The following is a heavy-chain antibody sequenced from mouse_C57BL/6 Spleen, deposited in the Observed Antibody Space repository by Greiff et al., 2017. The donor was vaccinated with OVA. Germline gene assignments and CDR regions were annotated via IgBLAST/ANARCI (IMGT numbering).Heavy chain of an antibody. CDR3: ARRAGDYGSSGFAY. V-gene: IGHV8-12*01. Sequence: QVTLKESGPGILQSSQTLSLTCSFSGFSLGTSGMGVSWIRQPSGKGLEWLAHIYWDDDKRSNPSLKSRLTISKDTSRNQVFLKITSVDTADTATYYCARRAGDYGSSGFAYWGQGTLVTVSA. D-gene: IGHD1-1*01. CDR1: GFSLGTSGMG. J-gene: IGHJ3*01. CDR2: IYWDDDK.